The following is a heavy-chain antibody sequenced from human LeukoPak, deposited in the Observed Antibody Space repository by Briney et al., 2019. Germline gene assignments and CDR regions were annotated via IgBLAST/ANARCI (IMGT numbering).Heavy chain of an antibody. V-gene: IGHV7-4-1*02. CDR2: INTNTGNP. CDR3: ARPRSGDYIRLDY. D-gene: IGHD4-17*01. CDR1: GYSFTSNY. Sequence: ASVKVSCKVSGYSFTSNYIHWVRQAPGQGLEWMGWINTNTGNPTYAQGFTGRFVFSLDTSVSTAYLQISSLKAEDTAVYYCARPRSGDYIRLDYWGQGTLVTVSS. J-gene: IGHJ4*02.